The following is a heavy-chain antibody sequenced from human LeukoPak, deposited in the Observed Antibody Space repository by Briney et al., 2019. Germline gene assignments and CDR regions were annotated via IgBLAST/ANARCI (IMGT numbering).Heavy chain of an antibody. CDR3: ARARYSGSYYQSFAFDY. D-gene: IGHD1-26*01. Sequence: GGSLRLSCAASGFTFSSHAMHWVRQAPGKGLEWVAVISYDGSNKYYADSGKGGFTISRDNSKNTLYLQMNSLRAEDTAVYYCARARYSGSYYQSFAFDYWGQGALVTVSS. V-gene: IGHV3-30*04. CDR1: GFTFSSHA. J-gene: IGHJ4*02. CDR2: ISYDGSNK.